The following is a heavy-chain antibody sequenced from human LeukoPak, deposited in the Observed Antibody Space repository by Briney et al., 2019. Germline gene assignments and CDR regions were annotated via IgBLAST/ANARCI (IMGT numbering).Heavy chain of an antibody. CDR1: GFTFSSYA. CDR2: ISGSGGST. V-gene: IGHV3-23*01. Sequence: GGSLRLSCAASGFTFSSYAMSWVRQAPGKGLEWVSRISGSGGSTYYGDSVKGRFTISRDNSQNTLYLQVNSLRAEDTAVYYCAKGLVPAAIRVVDYWGQGTLVTVSS. CDR3: AKGLVPAAIRVVDY. J-gene: IGHJ4*02. D-gene: IGHD2-2*01.